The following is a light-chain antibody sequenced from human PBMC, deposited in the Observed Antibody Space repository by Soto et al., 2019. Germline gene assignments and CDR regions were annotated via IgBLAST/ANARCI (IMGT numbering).Light chain of an antibody. Sequence: DIQMTQSPSSLSASFGDRVTMTCRASQGIGIYLAWFQQRPGNTPTLLIYAASTLQSGVPSRFSGSGSGTDFTLTISSLQPEDVATYYCQKYNSAPLTFGGGTRVEIK. CDR1: QGIGIY. J-gene: IGKJ4*01. CDR3: QKYNSAPLT. CDR2: AAS. V-gene: IGKV1-27*01.